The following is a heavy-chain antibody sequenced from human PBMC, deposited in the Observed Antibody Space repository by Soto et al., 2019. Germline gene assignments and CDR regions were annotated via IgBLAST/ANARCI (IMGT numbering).Heavy chain of an antibody. CDR1: GGTFSSYV. CDR2: ITPMFGTT. CDR3: AGGYYCSGGSCSQDFDY. D-gene: IGHD2-15*01. V-gene: IGHV1-69*06. Sequence: VQLVQSGAEVKKSGSSVRVSCKASGGTFSSYVINWVRQAPGQGLEWMGAITPMFGTTNYAQKFQGRVTITADTDSIIAYMELSSLRSGDTAVYYCAGGYYCSGGSCSQDFDYWGQGTLVTVSS. J-gene: IGHJ4*02.